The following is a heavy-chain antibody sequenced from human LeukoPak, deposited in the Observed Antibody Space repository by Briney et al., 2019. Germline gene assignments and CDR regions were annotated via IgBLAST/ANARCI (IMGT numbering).Heavy chain of an antibody. J-gene: IGHJ1*01. Sequence: PSETLSLTCAVYGGSFSGYYWGWLRQPPGKGLEGSGEVNHSGSTNYNPSLKRRVTISVDTSKNQFSLKLSSVTAADTAVYYCARTAMGLYGSGSYSGYFQHWGQGTLVTVSS. CDR3: ARTAMGLYGSGSYSGYFQH. CDR2: VNHSGST. V-gene: IGHV4-34*01. D-gene: IGHD3-10*01. CDR1: GGSFSGYY.